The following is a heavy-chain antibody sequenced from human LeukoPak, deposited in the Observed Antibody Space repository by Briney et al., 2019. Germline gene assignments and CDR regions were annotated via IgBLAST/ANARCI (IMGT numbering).Heavy chain of an antibody. J-gene: IGHJ2*01. V-gene: IGHV4-59*08. CDR3: ARHMKSIVGATTHWYFDL. CDR2: IYYSGST. CDR1: GGSISSYY. D-gene: IGHD1-26*01. Sequence: PSETLSLTCTVSGGSISSYYWSWIRQPPGKGLEWIGYIYYSGSTNYNPSLKSRVTISVDTSKNQFSLKLSSVTAADTAVYYCARHMKSIVGATTHWYFDLWGRGTLVTVSS.